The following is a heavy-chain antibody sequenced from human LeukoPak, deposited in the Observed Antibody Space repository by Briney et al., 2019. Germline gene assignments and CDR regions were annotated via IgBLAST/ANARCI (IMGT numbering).Heavy chain of an antibody. J-gene: IGHJ4*02. V-gene: IGHV4-61*02. CDR2: IYTSGTT. Sequence: SETLSLTCTVSGGSISSGSYYWSWIRQPAGKGLEWIGRIYTSGTTNYNPSLKSQVSISIDTSKNQFSLRLTSVTAADTAVYYCARQTGSGLFILPGGQGTLVTVSS. CDR3: ARQTGSGLFILP. D-gene: IGHD3/OR15-3a*01. CDR1: GGSISSGSYY.